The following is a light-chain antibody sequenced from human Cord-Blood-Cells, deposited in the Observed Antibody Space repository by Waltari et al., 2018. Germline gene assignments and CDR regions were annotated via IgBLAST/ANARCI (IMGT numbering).Light chain of an antibody. J-gene: IGLJ3*02. Sequence: QSVLTQPPSASGTPGQRVTISCSGSSSHIGSNTVNWYQQLPGTAPKHLIYSNNQRPSGAPDRFSGSKSGTSASLAISGRQSEDEADYYCAAWDDSLNGWVFGGGTKLTVL. V-gene: IGLV1-44*01. CDR2: SNN. CDR3: AAWDDSLNGWV. CDR1: SSHIGSNT.